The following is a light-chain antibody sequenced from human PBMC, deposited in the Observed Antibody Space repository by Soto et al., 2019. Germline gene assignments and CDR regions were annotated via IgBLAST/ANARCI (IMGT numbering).Light chain of an antibody. CDR3: QQRSNWAT. J-gene: IGKJ3*01. V-gene: IGKV3D-20*02. Sequence: EIVLTQSPGTMSLSPGERAALSCRASQSVSGSYLAWYQQKPGQAPRLLIYDASNRATGIPARFSGSGSVTDFTLTISSLEPEDFAVYCCQQRSNWATFGPGTKVDIK. CDR1: QSVSGSY. CDR2: DAS.